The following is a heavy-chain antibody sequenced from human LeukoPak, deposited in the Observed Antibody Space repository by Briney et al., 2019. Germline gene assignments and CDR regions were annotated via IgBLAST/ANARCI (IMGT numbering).Heavy chain of an antibody. J-gene: IGHJ2*01. V-gene: IGHV3-7*01. D-gene: IGHD3-10*02. CDR2: IKQDGSEK. CDR1: GITFSSYW. CDR3: GVFDWYFDL. Sequence: AGGSLRLSCAASGITFSSYWMSWVRQAPGKGLEWVANIKQDGSEKYYVDPVKGRFTISRDNAKNSLNLQMNSLRAEDTAVYYCGVFDWYFDLWGRGTLVTVSS.